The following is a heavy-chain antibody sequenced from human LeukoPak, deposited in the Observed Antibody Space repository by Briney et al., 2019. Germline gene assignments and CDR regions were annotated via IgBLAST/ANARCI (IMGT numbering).Heavy chain of an antibody. D-gene: IGHD2-21*02. Sequence: PGRSLRLSCAASGFSFDDYGMSWVRQAPGKGLEWVSAIIGSGGSTYYADSVKGRFTISRDNSKNTLYLQMNSLRAEDTAVYYCAKDLVTATPDAFDIWGQGTMVTVSS. CDR3: AKDLVTATPDAFDI. J-gene: IGHJ3*02. V-gene: IGHV3-23*01. CDR1: GFSFDDYG. CDR2: IIGSGGST.